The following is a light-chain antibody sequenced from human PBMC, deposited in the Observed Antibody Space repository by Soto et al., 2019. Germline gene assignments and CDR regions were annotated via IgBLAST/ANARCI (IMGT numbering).Light chain of an antibody. J-gene: IGKJ3*01. CDR3: QQRSNWP. Sequence: EIVLRQSPGTLSLSPGERATLSCRASQSVSSSYLAWYQQKPGQAPRLLIYDASNRATGIPARFSGSGSGTDFTLTISSLEPEDFAVYYRQQRSNWPFGPGTKVDI. CDR2: DAS. CDR1: QSVSSSY. V-gene: IGKV3-11*01.